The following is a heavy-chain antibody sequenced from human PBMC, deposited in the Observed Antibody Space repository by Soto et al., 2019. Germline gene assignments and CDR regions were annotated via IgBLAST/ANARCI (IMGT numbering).Heavy chain of an antibody. CDR3: ARDSYDTTGRAPYYYYGMDV. D-gene: IGHD3-22*01. V-gene: IGHV3-7*01. CDR1: GCTFISYW. J-gene: IGHJ6*02. Sequence: GGSLRLSCAASGCTFISYWMSWVRQAPGKGLEWVANIKQDGSEKYYVDSVKGRFTISRDNAKNSLYLQMNSLRAEDTAVYYCARDSYDTTGRAPYYYYGMDVWGQGTTVTVSS. CDR2: IKQDGSEK.